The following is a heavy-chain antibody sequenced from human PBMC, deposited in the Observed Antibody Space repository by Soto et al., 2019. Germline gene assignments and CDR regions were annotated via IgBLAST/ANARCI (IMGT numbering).Heavy chain of an antibody. J-gene: IGHJ6*02. CDR1: GGSISSSSYY. CDR2: IYYSGST. Sequence: QLQLQESGPGLVKPSETLSLTCTVSGGSISSSSYYWGWIRQPPGKGLEWIGSIYYSGSTYYNPSLKSRVTISVDTSKNQFSLKLSSVTAADTAVYYCASPAFDYGDYEFYYYYGMDVWGQGTTVTVSS. D-gene: IGHD4-17*01. CDR3: ASPAFDYGDYEFYYYYGMDV. V-gene: IGHV4-39*01.